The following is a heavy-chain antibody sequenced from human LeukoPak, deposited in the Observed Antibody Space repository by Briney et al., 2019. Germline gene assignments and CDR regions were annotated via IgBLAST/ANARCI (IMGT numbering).Heavy chain of an antibody. J-gene: IGHJ4*02. V-gene: IGHV1-18*01. CDR2: ISAYNGNT. CDR3: ATTVVGWTGYSYGPPRDY. CDR1: GYTFTSYG. D-gene: IGHD5-18*01. Sequence: ASVKVSCKASGYTFTSYGISWVRQAPGQGLEWMGWISAYNGNTNYAQKLQGRVTMTTDTSTSTAYMELRSLRSEDTAVYYCATTVVGWTGYSYGPPRDYWGQGTLVTVSS.